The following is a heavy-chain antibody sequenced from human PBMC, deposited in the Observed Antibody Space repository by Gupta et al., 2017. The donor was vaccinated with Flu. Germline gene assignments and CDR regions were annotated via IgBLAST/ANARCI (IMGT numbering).Heavy chain of an antibody. CDR3: ARVGRRPWYAFDI. CDR1: GYTFTGYS. D-gene: IGHD3/OR15-3a*01. J-gene: IGHJ3*02. CDR2: INPNNGGT. V-gene: IGHV1-2*02. Sequence: QAQLGQSGAEVKMPGASVKVACKATGYTFTGYSMIWGRQAPGPGLEWMGWINPNNGGTNYAQKFQDRVTMTRDTSISTAYMELSKLGSDDTAVYYCARVGRRPWYAFDIWGQGTMVTVSS.